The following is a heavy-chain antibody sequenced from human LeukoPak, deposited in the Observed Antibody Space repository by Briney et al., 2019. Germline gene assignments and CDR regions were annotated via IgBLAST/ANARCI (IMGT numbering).Heavy chain of an antibody. CDR3: AKDRSGVGPTAADS. V-gene: IGHV3-7*01. J-gene: IGHJ4*02. CDR2: IKQDGSEM. Sequence: GGSLRLSCAASGFTFSSYWMSWVRQAPGKGLEWVATIKQDGSEMYYVDSVKGRFTISRDNAQNSLYLLMNSLRGDDTAVYYCAKDRSGVGPTAADSWGQGTLVTVSS. CDR1: GFTFSSYW. D-gene: IGHD1-26*01.